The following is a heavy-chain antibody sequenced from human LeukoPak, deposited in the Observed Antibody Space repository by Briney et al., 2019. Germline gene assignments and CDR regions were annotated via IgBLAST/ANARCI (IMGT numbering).Heavy chain of an antibody. CDR2: IYYSGST. CDR3: ARDSSYRDDAFDI. Sequence: PSETLSLTCTVSGGSISSYYWSWIRQPPGKGLEWIGYIYYSGSTNYNPSLKSRVTISVDTSKNQFSLKLSSVTAADTAVYCCARDSSYRDDAFDIWGQGTMVTVSS. J-gene: IGHJ3*02. V-gene: IGHV4-59*01. CDR1: GGSISSYY. D-gene: IGHD4-11*01.